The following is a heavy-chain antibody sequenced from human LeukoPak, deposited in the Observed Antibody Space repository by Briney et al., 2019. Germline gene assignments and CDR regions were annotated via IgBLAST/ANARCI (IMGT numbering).Heavy chain of an antibody. CDR3: ARGVEMATTRARYYYYYMDV. V-gene: IGHV1-69*05. CDR2: IIPIFGTA. Sequence: ASVKVSYKASGGTFSSYAISWVRQAPGQGLEWMGGIIPIFGTANYAQKFQGRVTSTTDESTSTAYMELSSLRSEDTAVYYCARGVEMATTRARYYYYYMDVWGKGTTVTVSS. D-gene: IGHD5-24*01. J-gene: IGHJ6*03. CDR1: GGTFSSYA.